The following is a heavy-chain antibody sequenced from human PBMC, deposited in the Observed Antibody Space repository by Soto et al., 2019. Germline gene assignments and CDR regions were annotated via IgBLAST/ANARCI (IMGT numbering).Heavy chain of an antibody. CDR1: GYIFVNYG. V-gene: IGHV1-18*01. CDR2: ISPYTGNT. D-gene: IGHD3-16*01. CDR3: VMVDNYVTPTPQDV. J-gene: IGHJ6*02. Sequence: QVQLVQSGDEVKKPGASVKVSCKASGYIFVNYGIAWVRQAPGQGLEWMGWISPYTGNTHSASKVQGRLTRTTDTSTNTAYMDLGSLTSADTAVYYCVMVDNYVTPTPQDVWGQGTTVTVSS.